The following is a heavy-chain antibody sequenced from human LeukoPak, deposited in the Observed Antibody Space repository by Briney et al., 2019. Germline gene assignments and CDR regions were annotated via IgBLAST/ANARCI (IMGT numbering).Heavy chain of an antibody. Sequence: SETLSLTCTVSGGSISSGSYYWSWIRQPAGKGLALIGRIYTSGSTNYYPSLKSRVTISVDTSKNQFSLKLSSVTAADTAVYYCARALYLDSSGYYPGLDYWGQGTLVTVSS. D-gene: IGHD3-22*01. CDR3: ARALYLDSSGYYPGLDY. CDR1: GGSISSGSYY. J-gene: IGHJ4*02. V-gene: IGHV4-61*02. CDR2: IYTSGST.